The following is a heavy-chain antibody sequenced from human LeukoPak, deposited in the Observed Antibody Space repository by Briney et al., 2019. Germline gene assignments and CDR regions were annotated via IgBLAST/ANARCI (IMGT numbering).Heavy chain of an antibody. D-gene: IGHD2-2*01. V-gene: IGHV4-4*02. CDR1: GDSISSSNW. CDR3: ANKVYCSTTSCYHAGY. Sequence: SETLSLTCAVSGDSISSSNWWSRVRQPPGKGLEWIGEIYHSGTTNYNPSLKSRVTISIDTSKNQFSLKLRSVTAADTAVYYCANKVYCSTTSCYHAGYWGQGTLVTVSS. J-gene: IGHJ4*02. CDR2: IYHSGTT.